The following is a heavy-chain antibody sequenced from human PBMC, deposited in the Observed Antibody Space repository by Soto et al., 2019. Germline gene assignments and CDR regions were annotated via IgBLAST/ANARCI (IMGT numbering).Heavy chain of an antibody. CDR3: ARGFKVAVPGDWLDP. CDR1: GYTSSSYY. D-gene: IGHD6-19*01. Sequence: ASVKVSCKASGYTSSSYYIHWVLQSPGQGLEWMGVINPSRGNTNYAQKFQGRVTVARDTSTSTVYMEMSSLRSEDTAVYYCARGFKVAVPGDWLDPWGQGTLVTVSS. V-gene: IGHV1-46*01. CDR2: INPSRGNT. J-gene: IGHJ5*02.